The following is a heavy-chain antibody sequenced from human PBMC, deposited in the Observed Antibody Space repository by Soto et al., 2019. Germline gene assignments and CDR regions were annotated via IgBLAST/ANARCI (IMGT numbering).Heavy chain of an antibody. CDR1: GFTFSSYG. J-gene: IGHJ4*02. CDR2: ISYDGSNK. V-gene: IGHV3-30*18. CDR3: AKLITGTNFDY. D-gene: IGHD1-7*01. Sequence: GGSLRLSCAASGFTFSSYGMHWVRQAPGKGLEWVAVISYDGSNKYYADSVKGRFTISRDNSKNTLYLQMNSLRAEDTAVYYCAKLITGTNFDYWGQGTLVTVSS.